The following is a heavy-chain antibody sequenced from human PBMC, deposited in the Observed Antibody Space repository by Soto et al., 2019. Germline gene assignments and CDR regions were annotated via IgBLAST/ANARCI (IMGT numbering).Heavy chain of an antibody. CDR1: GFTVSSNY. CDR3: ARETVTTGGGAFDI. J-gene: IGHJ3*02. Sequence: EVQLVESGGGLIQPGGSLRLSCAGSGFTVSSNYMSWVRQTPGEGLEWVSVLYPDATTYYADSVKGRFTISRDNSKNTLYLQMNSLRAEDTAAYYCARETVTTGGGAFDIWGQGTMVTVSS. CDR2: LYPDATT. D-gene: IGHD4-17*01. V-gene: IGHV3-53*01.